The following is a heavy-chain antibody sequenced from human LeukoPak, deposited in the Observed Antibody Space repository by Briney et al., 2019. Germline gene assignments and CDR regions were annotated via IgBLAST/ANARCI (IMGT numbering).Heavy chain of an antibody. V-gene: IGHV4-59*08. CDR1: GGSISSYY. Sequence: SETLSLTCTVSGGSISSYYWSWIRQPPGKGLEWIGYIYYSGSTNYNPSLKSRVTISIDTSKNQFSLKLSSVTAADTAVYHCARHLHLPHFDPWGQGTLVTVSS. CDR2: IYYSGST. J-gene: IGHJ5*02. CDR3: ARHLHLPHFDP.